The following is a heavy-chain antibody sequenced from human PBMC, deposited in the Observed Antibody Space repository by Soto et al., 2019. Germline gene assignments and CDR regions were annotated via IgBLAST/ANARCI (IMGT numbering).Heavy chain of an antibody. CDR1: GFTFSSYA. CDR2: ISGSGGST. V-gene: IGHV3-23*01. CDR3: AKTQVLRYFDWLSPYYFDY. D-gene: IGHD3-9*01. J-gene: IGHJ4*02. Sequence: GGSLRLSCAASGFTFSSYAMSWVRQAPGKGLEWVSAISGSGGSTYYADSVKGRFTISRDNSKNTLYLQMNSLRAEDTAVYYCAKTQVLRYFDWLSPYYFDYWGQGTLVTVSS.